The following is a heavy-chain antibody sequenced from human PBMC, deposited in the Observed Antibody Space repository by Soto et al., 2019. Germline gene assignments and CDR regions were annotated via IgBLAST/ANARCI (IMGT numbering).Heavy chain of an antibody. J-gene: IGHJ3*02. Sequence: SETLSLTCPVSGGSISSYYWSWIRQPPGKGLEWIGYINYSGSTNYNPSLKSRVTISVDTSKNQFSLKLSSVTAADTAVYYCARGKGVVVVPAAMRLFAFDIWGQGTMVTVS. CDR3: ARGKGVVVVPAAMRLFAFDI. CDR1: GGSISSYY. V-gene: IGHV4-59*12. D-gene: IGHD2-2*01. CDR2: INYSGST.